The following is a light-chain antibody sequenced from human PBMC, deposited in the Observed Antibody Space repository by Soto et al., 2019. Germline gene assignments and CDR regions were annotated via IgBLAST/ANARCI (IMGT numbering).Light chain of an antibody. CDR1: QSVGGSS. Sequence: PGERATVSCRASQSVGGSSLAWYQQRPGQAPRLLIYDTSKRATGIPDRFSGSGSGTDFTLTISRLEPEDFAVFYCQQYAESPITFGPGTRLEIK. J-gene: IGKJ5*01. V-gene: IGKV3-20*01. CDR2: DTS. CDR3: QQYAESPIT.